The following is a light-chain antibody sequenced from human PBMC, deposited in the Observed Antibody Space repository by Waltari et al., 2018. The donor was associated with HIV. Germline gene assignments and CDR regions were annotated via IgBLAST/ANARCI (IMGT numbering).Light chain of an antibody. CDR1: TSSIGSNT. J-gene: IGLJ2*01. Sequence: QSVLTQPPSASGTPGQRVTISCSGSTSSIGSNTVNWYQQLPGTAPKLLIYSVHQRPSGVPNRFSGSKSDTSASLAISGLQSEDEADYYCQSYDNSLGVVFGGGTKLTVL. CDR2: SVH. V-gene: IGLV1-44*01. CDR3: QSYDNSLGVV.